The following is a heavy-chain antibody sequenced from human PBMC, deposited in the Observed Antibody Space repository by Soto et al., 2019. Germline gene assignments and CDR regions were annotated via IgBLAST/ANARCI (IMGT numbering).Heavy chain of an antibody. V-gene: IGHV1-3*01. CDR1: GYTFTSYA. D-gene: IGHD2-15*01. Sequence: QVQLVQSGAEVKKPGASVKVSCKASGYTFTSYAMHWVRQAPGQRLEWMGWINAGNANTKYSQKFQGRVTITRDTSASTAYMELSSLRSEDTAVYYCARDHCSGGSCYRYFQHWGQGTLVTVSS. CDR3: ARDHCSGGSCYRYFQH. CDR2: INAGNANT. J-gene: IGHJ1*01.